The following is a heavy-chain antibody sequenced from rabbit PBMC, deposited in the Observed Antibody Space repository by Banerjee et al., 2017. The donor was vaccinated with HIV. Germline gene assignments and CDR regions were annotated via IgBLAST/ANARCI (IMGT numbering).Heavy chain of an antibody. D-gene: IGHD6-1*01. J-gene: IGHJ4*01. CDR2: IVADVSEST. CDR3: ARDGYAYYGYDL. V-gene: IGHV1S45*01. CDR1: GFDFSNSYY. Sequence: QEQLEESGGDLVKPEGSLTLTCTASGFDFSNSYYMCWVRQAPGKGLEWIACIVADVSESTWYASWAKGRFTISKTSPTTVTLQMTSLTVADTATYFCARDGYAYYGYDLWGPGTLVTV.